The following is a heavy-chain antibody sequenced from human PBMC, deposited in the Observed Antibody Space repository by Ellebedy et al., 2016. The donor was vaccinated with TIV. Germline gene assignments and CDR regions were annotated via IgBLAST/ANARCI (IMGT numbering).Heavy chain of an antibody. CDR3: ARDAYPYAMDV. D-gene: IGHD2-2*02. Sequence: PGGSLRLSCAGSGFTFSFYWMSWVRQAPGKGPEWVANINKDGSEKFYVDSVKGRFTISRDNAKNSLYLQMNSLRVEDTALYYCARDAYPYAMDVWGQGTTVTVSS. J-gene: IGHJ6*02. CDR1: GFTFSFYW. CDR2: INKDGSEK. V-gene: IGHV3-7*03.